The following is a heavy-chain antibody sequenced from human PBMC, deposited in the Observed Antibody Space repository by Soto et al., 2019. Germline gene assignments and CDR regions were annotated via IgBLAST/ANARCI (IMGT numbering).Heavy chain of an antibody. J-gene: IGHJ4*02. V-gene: IGHV3-30*18. CDR3: AKDIGQWVAGAGRGPY. D-gene: IGHD6-19*01. CDR1: GFTFSSYG. Sequence: QVQLVESGGGVVQPGRSLRLSCAASGFTFSSYGMHWVRQAPGKGLEWVAIISYDGSNKYYADSVKGRFTISGDNSKNTRYLQMNSLRAEDTALYYCAKDIGQWVAGAGRGPYWGQGTLVTVSS. CDR2: ISYDGSNK.